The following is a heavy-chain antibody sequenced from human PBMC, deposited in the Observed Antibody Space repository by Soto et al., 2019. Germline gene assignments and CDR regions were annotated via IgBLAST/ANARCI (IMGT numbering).Heavy chain of an antibody. CDR3: ARQIDYYYYGMDV. J-gene: IGHJ6*02. CDR1: GYSFTSYL. CDR2: IYPGDSDT. V-gene: IGHV5-51*01. Sequence: PGVSLKISCKGSGYSFTSYLSGWVRQMPGKGLEWMGIIYPGDSDTRYSPSFQGQVTISADKSISTAYLQWSSLKASDTAMYYCARQIDYYYYGMDVWGQGTTVTVSS.